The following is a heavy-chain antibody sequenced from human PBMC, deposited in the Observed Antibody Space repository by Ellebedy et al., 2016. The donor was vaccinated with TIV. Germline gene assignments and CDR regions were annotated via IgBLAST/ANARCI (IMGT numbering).Heavy chain of an antibody. CDR1: GYTFTSYG. Sequence: ASVKVSCKASGYTFTSYGISWVRQAPGQGLEWMGWISAYNGNTNYAQKLQGRVTMTTDTSTSTAYMELRSLRSEDTAVYYCARGKGGYYYGSGSYSSWFDPWGQGTLVTVSS. V-gene: IGHV1-18*04. CDR3: ARGKGGYYYGSGSYSSWFDP. CDR2: ISAYNGNT. J-gene: IGHJ5*02. D-gene: IGHD3-10*01.